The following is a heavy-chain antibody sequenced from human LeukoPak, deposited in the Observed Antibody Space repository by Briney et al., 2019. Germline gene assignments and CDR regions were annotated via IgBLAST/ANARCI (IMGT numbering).Heavy chain of an antibody. CDR2: ISGSGGST. Sequence: GGSLRLPCAASGFTFSSYAMSWVRQAPGKGLEWVSAISGSGGSTYYADSVKGRFTISRDNSKNTLYLQMNSLRAEDTAVYYCAKDYYDSSGPYYFDYWGQGTLVTVSS. J-gene: IGHJ4*02. CDR1: GFTFSSYA. D-gene: IGHD3-22*01. V-gene: IGHV3-23*01. CDR3: AKDYYDSSGPYYFDY.